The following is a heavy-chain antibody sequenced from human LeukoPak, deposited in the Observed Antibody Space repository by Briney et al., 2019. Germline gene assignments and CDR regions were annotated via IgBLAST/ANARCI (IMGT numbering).Heavy chain of an antibody. V-gene: IGHV4-34*01. J-gene: IGHJ4*02. CDR2: INHSGST. CDR3: ARGAQLAAAGTRYFDY. CDR1: GGSFSGYY. Sequence: SETLSLTCAVYGGSFSGYYWSWIRQPPGKGLEWIGEINHSGSTNYNPSLKSRVTISVDTSKNQFSLKLSSVTAADTAVYYCARGAQLAAAGTRYFDYWGQGTLVTVSS. D-gene: IGHD6-13*01.